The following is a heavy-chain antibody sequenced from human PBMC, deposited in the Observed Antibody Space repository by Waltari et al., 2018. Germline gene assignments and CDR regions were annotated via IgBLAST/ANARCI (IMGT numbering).Heavy chain of an antibody. V-gene: IGHV4-34*01. D-gene: IGHD2-21*01. CDR2: IHYTGAT. Sequence: QVQLHQWGAGLLQPSETLSLTCAVSGESFSGYFWSWLRPPPGKGRGLLGAIHYTGATNSRPTLKSRLSLSVDTTRKQFSMRLASVTAADTGMYFCARYGEVPPNYFFDFWGQGKLVTVSS. CDR3: ARYGEVPPNYFFDF. J-gene: IGHJ4*01. CDR1: GESFSGYF.